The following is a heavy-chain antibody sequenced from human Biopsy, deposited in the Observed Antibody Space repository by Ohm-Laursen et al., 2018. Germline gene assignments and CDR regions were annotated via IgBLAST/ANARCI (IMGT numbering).Heavy chain of an antibody. CDR3: TTDLAGYCSSTSCYKAIEFDP. CDR2: IRSQPDCGIA. D-gene: IGHD2-2*02. V-gene: IGHV3-15*01. CDR1: GFNFGNYG. Sequence: GSLRLSCAASGFNFGNYGMHWVRQAPGKGLEWVGRIRSQPDCGIAEYTAPVKGRFTISRDDSENTVFLQMTSLKTEDTAVYYCTTDLAGYCSSTSCYKAIEFDPWGQGTLVTVSS. J-gene: IGHJ5*02.